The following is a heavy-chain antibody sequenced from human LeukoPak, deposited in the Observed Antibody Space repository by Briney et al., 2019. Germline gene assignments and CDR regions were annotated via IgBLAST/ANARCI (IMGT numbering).Heavy chain of an antibody. J-gene: IGHJ6*02. Sequence: SETLSLTCTVSGASISKSYWSWIRQPPGKELEWIGCTFNSGSTRYNPSLGSRVTISEDTSRNQFSLRLTSVTAADTATYYCSRASPGAIYYYGMDVWGHGTTATVSS. V-gene: IGHV4-59*01. CDR2: TFNSGST. CDR3: SRASPGAIYYYGMDV. D-gene: IGHD3-10*01. CDR1: GASISKSY.